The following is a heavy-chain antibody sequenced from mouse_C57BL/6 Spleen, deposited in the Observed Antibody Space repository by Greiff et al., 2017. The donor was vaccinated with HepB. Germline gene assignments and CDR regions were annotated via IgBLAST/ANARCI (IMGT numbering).Heavy chain of an antibody. CDR3: AREGYGSYAMDY. CDR1: GYTFTDYY. D-gene: IGHD2-10*02. J-gene: IGHJ4*01. Sequence: VQLQQSGAELVRPGASVKLSCKASGYTFTDYYINWVKQRPGQGLEWIARIYPGSGNTYYNEKFKGKATLTAEKSSSTAYMQLSSLTSEDSAVYFCAREGYGSYAMDYWGQGTSVTVSS. CDR2: IYPGSGNT. V-gene: IGHV1-76*01.